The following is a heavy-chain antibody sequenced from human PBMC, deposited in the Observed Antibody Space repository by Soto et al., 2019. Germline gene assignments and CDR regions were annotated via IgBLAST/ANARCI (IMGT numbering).Heavy chain of an antibody. D-gene: IGHD3-16*01. CDR2: TYYRSRWHK. J-gene: IGHJ4*02. V-gene: IGHV6-1*01. CDR1: GDSFSCNSAA. Sequence: PKILSLTYDISGDSFSCNSAACSWFRQSPSRGLEWLGSTYYRSRWHKDYAVSVKSRITVTPDTSKNQFSLHLNSVTPEDTAVYYCAREFPYYLSSDSYLYDCGRGALVTVSS. CDR3: AREFPYYLSSDSYLYD.